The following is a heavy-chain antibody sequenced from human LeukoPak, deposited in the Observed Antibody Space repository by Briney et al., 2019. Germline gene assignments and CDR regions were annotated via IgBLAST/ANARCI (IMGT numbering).Heavy chain of an antibody. CDR2: IIPILGIA. CDR3: ARSSGPAMVDYYYYYGMDV. CDR1: GGTFSSYA. Sequence: SVKVSCKASGGTFSSYAISWVRQAPGQGLEWMGRIIPILGIANYAQKFQGRVTITADKSTSTAYMELSSLRSEDTAVYYCARSSGPAMVDYYYYYGMDVWGQGTTVTVSS. V-gene: IGHV1-69*04. D-gene: IGHD5-18*01. J-gene: IGHJ6*02.